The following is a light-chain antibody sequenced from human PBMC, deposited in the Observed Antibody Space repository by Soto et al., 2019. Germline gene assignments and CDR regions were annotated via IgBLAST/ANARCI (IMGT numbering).Light chain of an antibody. CDR3: QQRSSAIT. Sequence: VMTQSPATLSVSPGEGVTLSCRASQSVSSHLAWFQQRPGQAPRLLIYDASNRATGIPARFSGRGSGTDFTLTISSLEPEDFAVYYCQQRSSAITFGQGTRLEI. J-gene: IGKJ5*01. V-gene: IGKV3-11*01. CDR2: DAS. CDR1: QSVSSH.